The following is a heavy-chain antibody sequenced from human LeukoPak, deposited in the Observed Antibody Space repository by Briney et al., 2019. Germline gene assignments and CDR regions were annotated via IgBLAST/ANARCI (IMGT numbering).Heavy chain of an antibody. CDR3: ASGTASYY. V-gene: IGHV3-74*01. CDR2: IKGDGTST. CDR1: GFTFSSYW. Sequence: GGSLRLSCAASGFTFSSYWMHWVRQVPGRGLVWVSRIKGDGTSTSYADSVKGRFTISRDNAKNTLYLQMNSLRAEDTAVYYCASGTASYYWGQGTLVTVSS. J-gene: IGHJ4*02.